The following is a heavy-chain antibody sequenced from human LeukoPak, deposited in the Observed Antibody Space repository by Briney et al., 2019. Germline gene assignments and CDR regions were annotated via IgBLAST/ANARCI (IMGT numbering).Heavy chain of an antibody. Sequence: ASVKVSCKASGYTFTSYDINWVRQATGRGLEWMGWMNPNSGNTGYAQKFQGRVTMTRNTSISTAYMELSSLRSEDTAVYYCARWGRYCSSTSCYGVDYWGQGTLVTVSS. D-gene: IGHD2-2*01. J-gene: IGHJ4*02. V-gene: IGHV1-8*01. CDR3: ARWGRYCSSTSCYGVDY. CDR2: MNPNSGNT. CDR1: GYTFTSYD.